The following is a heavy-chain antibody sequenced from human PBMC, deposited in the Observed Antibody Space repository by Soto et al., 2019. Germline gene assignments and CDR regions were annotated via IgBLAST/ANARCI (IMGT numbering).Heavy chain of an antibody. J-gene: IGHJ4*02. CDR1: GFTFSSYW. Sequence: EVQLVESGGGLVQPGGSLRLSCAASGFTFSSYWMSWVRQAPGKGLEWVANIKQDGSEKYYVDSVKGRFTISRDNAKNSLYLQMNSLRAEDTAVYYCARSHNWNYARYHPSDYWGQGTLVTVSS. CDR2: IKQDGSEK. CDR3: ARSHNWNYARYHPSDY. D-gene: IGHD1-7*01. V-gene: IGHV3-7*03.